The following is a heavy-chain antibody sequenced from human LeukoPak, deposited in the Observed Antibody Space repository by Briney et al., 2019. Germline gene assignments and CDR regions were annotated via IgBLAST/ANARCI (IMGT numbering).Heavy chain of an antibody. J-gene: IGHJ4*02. D-gene: IGHD2-21*01. CDR2: INEHGNQK. CDR1: GFTFSHFW. Sequence: PGGSLRFSCAASGFTFSHFWMSWVRQAPGKGLEWVANINEHGNQKYYVDSLNGRFTIFRDNDKNSLFLQMDSLKDEDTAVYYCARDRDFARDYWGLGALVTVSS. CDR3: ARDRDFARDY. V-gene: IGHV3-7*01.